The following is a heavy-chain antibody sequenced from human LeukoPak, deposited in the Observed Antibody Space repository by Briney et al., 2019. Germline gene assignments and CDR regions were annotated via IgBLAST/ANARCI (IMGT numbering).Heavy chain of an antibody. Sequence: SETLSLTCTVPGGSISIYYGLWFRQPAGKGRGWIGRISSGGSTNYNPSLKSRVTMSLDTSTNQFSLRLNSVTAADTAVYYSARASFIGSYWVINYWGQGTLVTVSS. D-gene: IGHD3-10*01. J-gene: IGHJ4*02. V-gene: IGHV4-4*07. CDR2: ISSGGST. CDR1: GGSISIYY. CDR3: ARASFIGSYWVINY.